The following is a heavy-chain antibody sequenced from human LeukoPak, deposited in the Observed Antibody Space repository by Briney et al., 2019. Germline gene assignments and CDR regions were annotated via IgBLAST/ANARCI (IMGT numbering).Heavy chain of an antibody. CDR1: GFTFSSYA. CDR3: AKDPPIVGAPKPYFDY. D-gene: IGHD1-26*01. Sequence: TGGSLRLSCAGSGFTFSSYAMSWVRQAPGKGLEWVSGISGSGGSTYYADSVKGRFTISRDNSKNTLYLQMNSLRAEDTAVYYCAKDPPIVGAPKPYFDYWGQGTLVTVSS. V-gene: IGHV3-23*01. CDR2: ISGSGGST. J-gene: IGHJ4*02.